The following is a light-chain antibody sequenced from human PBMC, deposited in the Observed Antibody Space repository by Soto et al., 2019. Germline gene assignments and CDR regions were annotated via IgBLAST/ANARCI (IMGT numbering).Light chain of an antibody. CDR3: SSYTSTSRYV. Sequence: QSALTQPPSVCGSPGQSVTISCTGSSSDVGKYDRVSWYQQPPGTAPKLIIYEVTNRPSGVPARFSGSKSGNTASLTISGLQAEDEADYYCSSYTSTSRYVFGAGTKVTVL. CDR2: EVT. V-gene: IGLV2-18*02. J-gene: IGLJ1*01. CDR1: SSDVGKYDR.